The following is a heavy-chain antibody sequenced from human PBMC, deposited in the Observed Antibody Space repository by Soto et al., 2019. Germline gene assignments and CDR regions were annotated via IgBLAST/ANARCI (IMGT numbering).Heavy chain of an antibody. J-gene: IGHJ5*02. CDR3: ARELELPASNWFDP. CDR2: IKQDGSEK. D-gene: IGHD1-7*01. Sequence: GGSLRLSCAASGFTFSSYWMSWVRQAPGKGLEWVANIKQDGSEKYYVDSVKGRFTISRDNAKNSLYLQMNSLRAEDTAVYYCARELELPASNWFDPWGQGTLVTVSS. CDR1: GFTFSSYW. V-gene: IGHV3-7*01.